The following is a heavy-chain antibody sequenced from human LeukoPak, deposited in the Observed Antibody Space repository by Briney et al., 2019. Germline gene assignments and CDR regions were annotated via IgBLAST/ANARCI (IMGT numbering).Heavy chain of an antibody. Sequence: GGSLRLSCAASGFTVSSNYMSWVRQAPGKGLEWVSVIYSGGSTYYADSVKGRFTISRDNSKNTLYLQMNSLRAEDTAVYYCAREISRTGSFDIWGQGTMVTVSS. J-gene: IGHJ3*02. V-gene: IGHV3-53*05. CDR2: IYSGGST. D-gene: IGHD3-3*02. CDR1: GFTVSSNY. CDR3: AREISRTGSFDI.